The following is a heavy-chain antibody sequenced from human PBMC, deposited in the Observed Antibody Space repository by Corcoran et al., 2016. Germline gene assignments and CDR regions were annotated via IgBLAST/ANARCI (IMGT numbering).Heavy chain of an antibody. V-gene: IGHV4-39*07. CDR2: IYYSGST. CDR1: GGSISSSSYY. D-gene: IGHD6-19*01. J-gene: IGHJ5*02. CDR3: AREAAGGSSGWYRESGIDP. Sequence: QLQLQESGPGLVKPSETLSLTCTVSGGSISSSSYYWGWIRQPPGKGLEWIGSIYYSGSTYYTPSLKSRVTISVDTSKNQFSLKLSSVTAADTAVYYCAREAAGGSSGWYRESGIDPWGQGTLVTVSS.